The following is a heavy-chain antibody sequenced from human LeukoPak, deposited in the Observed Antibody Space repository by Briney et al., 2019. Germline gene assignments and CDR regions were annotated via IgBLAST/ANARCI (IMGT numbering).Heavy chain of an antibody. V-gene: IGHV1-46*01. J-gene: IGHJ4*02. CDR1: GYTFTSYY. Sequence: ASVKVSCKASGYTFTSYYMHWVRQAPGQGLEWMGIINPSGGSTRYAQKFQGRVTMTRDTSTTTVYMELSSLRSEDTAVYYCAREESGGYFDYWGQGTLVTVSS. CDR3: AREESGGYFDY. CDR2: INPSGGST. D-gene: IGHD2-8*02.